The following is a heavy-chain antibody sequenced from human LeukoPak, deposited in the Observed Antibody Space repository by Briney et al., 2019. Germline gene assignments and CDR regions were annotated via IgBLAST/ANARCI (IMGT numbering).Heavy chain of an antibody. CDR1: GGSISSFY. D-gene: IGHD2-2*01. V-gene: IGHV4-59*01. J-gene: IGHJ6*02. CDR2: IYYSGST. CDR3: ARDLVVPSAQDYYYGMDV. Sequence: SETLSLTCSGSGGSISSFYWSWIRQPPGKGLGWIGYIYYSGSTNYNPSLKSRVTISVDTSKNQFSLKLSSVTASDTAVYYCARDLVVPSAQDYYYGMDVWGQGTTVTVSS.